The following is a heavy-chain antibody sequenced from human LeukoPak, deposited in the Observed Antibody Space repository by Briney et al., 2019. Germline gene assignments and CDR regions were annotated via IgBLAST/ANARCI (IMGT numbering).Heavy chain of an antibody. CDR1: GFTFSSYG. V-gene: IGHV3-30*02. J-gene: IGHJ4*02. CDR3: AKDVPPYYSASSGLPDH. D-gene: IGHD3-22*01. CDR2: IRYDGSNK. Sequence: SGGSLRLSCAASGFTFSSYGMHWVRQAPGKGLEWVAFIRYDGSNKYYADSVKGRFTISRDNSKNTLYLQMNSLRAEDTAVYYCAKDVPPYYSASSGLPDHWGQGTLVTVSS.